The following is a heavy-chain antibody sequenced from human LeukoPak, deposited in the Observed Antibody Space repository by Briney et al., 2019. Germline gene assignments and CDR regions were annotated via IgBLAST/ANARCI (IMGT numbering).Heavy chain of an antibody. CDR1: GFTFSTHN. V-gene: IGHV3-21*01. CDR2: ISNSGSYI. J-gene: IGHJ1*01. Sequence: GGSLRLSCVASGFTFSTHNIHWVRQAPGKGLEWVSTISNSGSYIYYADSVKGRFTISRDNAKNSLFLQMSSLRAEDTAVYYCARDPPSFQHWGQGTLVTVSS. CDR3: ARDPPSFQH.